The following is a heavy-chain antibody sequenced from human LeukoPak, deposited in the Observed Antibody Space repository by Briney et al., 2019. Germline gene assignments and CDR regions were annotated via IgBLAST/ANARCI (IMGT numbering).Heavy chain of an antibody. CDR1: GGSFSGYY. J-gene: IGHJ4*02. V-gene: IGHV4-59*01. Sequence: SETLSLTCAVYGGSFSGYYWSWIRQPPGKGLEWIGYIYYSGSTNYNPSLKSRVTISVDTSKNQFSLKLSSVTAADTAVYYCARDRVARGLDYWGQGTLVTVSS. CDR3: ARDRVARGLDY. D-gene: IGHD3-3*01. CDR2: IYYSGST.